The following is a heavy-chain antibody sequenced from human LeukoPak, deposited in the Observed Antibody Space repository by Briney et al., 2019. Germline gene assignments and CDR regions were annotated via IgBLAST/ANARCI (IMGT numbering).Heavy chain of an antibody. J-gene: IGHJ6*03. CDR2: IKRDGSEK. CDR3: ARALGGYSYGWRYYYYYYMDV. V-gene: IGHV3-7*01. D-gene: IGHD5-18*01. Sequence: GGSLRLSCAASGFTFSSYWMSWVRQAPGKGLEWVANIKRDGSEKYYVDSVKGRFTISRDNAKNSLYLQMNSLRAEDTAVYYYARALGGYSYGWRYYYYYYMDVWGKGTTVTVSS. CDR1: GFTFSSYW.